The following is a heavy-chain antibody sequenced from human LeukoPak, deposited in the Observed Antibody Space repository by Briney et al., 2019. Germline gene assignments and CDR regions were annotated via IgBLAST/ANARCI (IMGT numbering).Heavy chain of an antibody. V-gene: IGHV3-30*02. CDR3: AKDLYYYDSSGFYLDY. J-gene: IGHJ4*02. Sequence: PGGSLRLSCAASGFTFSSYGMHWVRQAPGKGLEWVAFIRYDGSNKYYADSAKGRFTISRDNSKNTLYLQMNSLRAEDTAVYYCAKDLYYYDSSGFYLDYWGQGTLVTVSS. CDR2: IRYDGSNK. D-gene: IGHD3-22*01. CDR1: GFTFSSYG.